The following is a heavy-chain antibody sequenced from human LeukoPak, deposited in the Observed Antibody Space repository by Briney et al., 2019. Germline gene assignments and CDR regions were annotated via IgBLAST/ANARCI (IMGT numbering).Heavy chain of an antibody. CDR2: INHSGST. D-gene: IGHD3-10*01. V-gene: IGHV4-34*01. CDR3: ARHFGEYYYYYMDV. Sequence: SETLSLTCAVYGGSFSGYYWSWIRQPPGKGLEWIGEINHSGSTNYNPSLKSRVTISVDTSKNQFSLKLSSVTAADTAVYYCARHFGEYYYYYMDVWGKGTTVTISS. J-gene: IGHJ6*03. CDR1: GGSFSGYY.